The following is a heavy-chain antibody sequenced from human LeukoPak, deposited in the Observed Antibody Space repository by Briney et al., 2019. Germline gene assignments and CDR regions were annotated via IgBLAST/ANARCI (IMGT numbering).Heavy chain of an antibody. CDR2: ISYDGSNK. CDR1: GFTFSSYG. J-gene: IGHJ4*02. V-gene: IGHV3-30*18. CDR3: AKESWAVVPAYFDY. D-gene: IGHD2-2*01. Sequence: GGSLRLSCAASGFTFSSYGMHWVRQAPGKGLEWVAVISYDGSNKYYADSVKGRSTISRDNSKNTLYLQMNSLRAEDTAVYYCAKESWAVVPAYFDYWGQGTLVTVSS.